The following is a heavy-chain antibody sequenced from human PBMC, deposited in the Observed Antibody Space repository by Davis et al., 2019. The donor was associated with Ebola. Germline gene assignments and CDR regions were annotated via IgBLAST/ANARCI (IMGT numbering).Heavy chain of an antibody. V-gene: IGHV3-66*01. J-gene: IGHJ2*01. Sequence: GESLKISCAASGFTVSSNYMSWVRQAPGKGLEWVSVIYSGGSTYYADSVKGRFTISRDNSRNTLYLQMSSLRADDTAVYYCAKDGGNFPYWYFDLWGRGTLVTVSS. D-gene: IGHD1-7*01. CDR1: GFTVSSNY. CDR2: IYSGGST. CDR3: AKDGGNFPYWYFDL.